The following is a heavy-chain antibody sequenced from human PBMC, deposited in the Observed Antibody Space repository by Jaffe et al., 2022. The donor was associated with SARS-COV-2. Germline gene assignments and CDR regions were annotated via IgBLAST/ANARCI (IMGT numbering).Heavy chain of an antibody. V-gene: IGHV3-9*01. J-gene: IGHJ4*02. D-gene: IGHD6-13*01. CDR1: GFTFDAYA. CDR2: ISFNSDYV. CDR3: AKDNSGSSWNYFDS. Sequence: EVQLVESGGGLVQPGRSLRLSCAASGFTFDAYAMHWVRQAPGKGLEWVSHISFNSDYVDYADSVKGRFTISRDNAKNSLYLQMNSLRPEDTALYYCAKDNSGSSWNYFDSWGQGTLVTVSS.